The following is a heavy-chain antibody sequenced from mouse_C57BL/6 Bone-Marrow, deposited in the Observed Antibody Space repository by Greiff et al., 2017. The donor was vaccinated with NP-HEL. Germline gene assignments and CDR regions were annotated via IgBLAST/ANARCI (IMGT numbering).Heavy chain of an antibody. CDR3: ARWLPSYYAMDY. J-gene: IGHJ4*01. CDR1: GYTFTSYW. V-gene: IGHV1-64*01. Sequence: QVQLQQPGAELVKPGASVKLSCKASGYTFTSYWMHWVKQRPGQGLEWIGMIHPNSGSTNYNENFKSKATLTVDKSSSTAYMQLSSLTSEDSAVYYCARWLPSYYAMDYWGQGTSVTVSS. D-gene: IGHD2-2*01. CDR2: IHPNSGST.